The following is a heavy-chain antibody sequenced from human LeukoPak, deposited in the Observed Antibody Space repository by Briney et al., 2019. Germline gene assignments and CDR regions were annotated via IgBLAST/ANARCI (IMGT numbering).Heavy chain of an antibody. D-gene: IGHD4-11*01. V-gene: IGHV3-23*01. J-gene: IGHJ5*02. CDR3: ARDQNDYHNWFDP. CDR2: ITGSGGST. Sequence: GGSLRLSCAASGFTFSSYAMTWVRQAPGRGLEWVSAITGSGGSTYYADSVKGRFTISRDNSKNTLYLQMNSLRVEDTAVYYCARDQNDYHNWFDPWGQGTLVTVSS. CDR1: GFTFSSYA.